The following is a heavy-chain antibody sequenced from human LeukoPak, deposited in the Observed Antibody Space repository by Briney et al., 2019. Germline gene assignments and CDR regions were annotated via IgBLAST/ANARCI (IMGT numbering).Heavy chain of an antibody. CDR1: GFTFSSYA. D-gene: IGHD4-17*01. CDR2: ISGSGGST. J-gene: IGHJ2*01. CDR3: AKGTNDYGIYWYFDL. V-gene: IGHV3-23*01. Sequence: GGSLRLSCAASGFTFSSYAMSWVRQAPGKGLEWVSAISGSGGSTYYADFVKGRFTISRDNSKNTLYLQMNSLRAEDTAVYYCAKGTNDYGIYWYFDLWGRGTLVTVSS.